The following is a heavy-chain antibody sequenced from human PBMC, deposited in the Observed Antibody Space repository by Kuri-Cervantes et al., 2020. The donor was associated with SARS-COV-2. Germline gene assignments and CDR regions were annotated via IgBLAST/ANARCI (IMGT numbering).Heavy chain of an antibody. CDR2: ISYDGSNK. CDR1: GFTFSSYA. D-gene: IGHD7-27*01. Sequence: GGSLRLSCAASGFTFSSYAMHWVRQAPGKGLEWVAVISYDGSNKYYADSVKGRFTISRDNSKNMLYLQMNSLRAEDTAVYYCARESTGEGAFDIWGQGTMVTVSS. CDR3: ARESTGEGAFDI. V-gene: IGHV3-30-3*01. J-gene: IGHJ3*02.